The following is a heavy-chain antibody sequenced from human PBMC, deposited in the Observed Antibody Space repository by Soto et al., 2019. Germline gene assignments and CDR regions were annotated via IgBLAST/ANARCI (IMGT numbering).Heavy chain of an antibody. Sequence: GGSLRLSCAASGFTFSNYGMSWVRQAPGKGLEWVSSISGNGGATFYTDSVRGRFTISRDNSKSTLYLQMNSLRVEDTAVYYCGKIITDAGIASWGQGTLVTVSS. J-gene: IGHJ5*02. V-gene: IGHV3-23*01. CDR1: GFTFSNYG. D-gene: IGHD3-10*01. CDR2: ISGNGGAT. CDR3: GKIITDAGIAS.